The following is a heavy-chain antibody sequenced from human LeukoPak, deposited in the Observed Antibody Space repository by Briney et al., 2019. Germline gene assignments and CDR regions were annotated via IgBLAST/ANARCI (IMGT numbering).Heavy chain of an antibody. CDR3: ARNWFDP. J-gene: IGHJ5*02. CDR2: IYSGGST. V-gene: IGHV3-53*05. CDR1: GFTVVSNY. Sequence: GGSLNLSGPASGFTVVSNYMGWFGQVPGKGLEWVSVIYSGGSTYYADSVKGRFTISRDKSKNTVYLQMNGLRFEDTAMYYCARNWFDPWGQGTLVTVPS.